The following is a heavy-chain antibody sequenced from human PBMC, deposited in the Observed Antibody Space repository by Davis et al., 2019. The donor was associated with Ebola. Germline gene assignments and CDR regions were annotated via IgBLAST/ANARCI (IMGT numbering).Heavy chain of an antibody. Sequence: ESLKTPRQGSGYSFTSYWVAWVRQMPGKGLEWMGIIYPGDSDTRYSPSFQGQVTISADKSISTAYLQWSSLKASDTAMYYCARPSITGTADAFDIWGQGTMVTVSS. J-gene: IGHJ3*02. CDR3: ARPSITGTADAFDI. CDR1: GYSFTSYW. D-gene: IGHD1-20*01. V-gene: IGHV5-51*01. CDR2: IYPGDSDT.